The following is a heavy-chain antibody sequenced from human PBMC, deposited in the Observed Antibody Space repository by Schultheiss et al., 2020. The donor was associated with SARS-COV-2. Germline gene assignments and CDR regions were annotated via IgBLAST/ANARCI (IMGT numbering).Heavy chain of an antibody. CDR3: ARGRSSGWGGAFDI. CDR1: GGSITSGAYY. CDR2: IYNSGSP. D-gene: IGHD6-19*01. Sequence: SETLSLTCTVSGGSITSGAYYWSWIRQHPGKGLEYIGHIYNSGSPAYNPSLKSRVTISVDTSKNQFSLKLSSVTAADTAVYYCARGRSSGWGGAFDIWGQGTMVTVSS. J-gene: IGHJ3*02. V-gene: IGHV4-31*03.